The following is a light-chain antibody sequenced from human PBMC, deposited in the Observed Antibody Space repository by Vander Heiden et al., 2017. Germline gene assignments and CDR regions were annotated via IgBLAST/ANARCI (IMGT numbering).Light chain of an antibody. J-gene: IGLJ1*01. CDR1: NSDVGDY. CDR3: SSLTSSLYV. V-gene: IGLV2-14*01. CDR2: EVS. Sequence: QSALTQPASVSGSPGQSITLFCTGANSDVGDYVSWYQQHPGKAPKLLIYEVSDRPSGVSNRFSGSKSGNTASLTISGLQAEDEADYYCSSLTSSLYVFGAGTKVTVL.